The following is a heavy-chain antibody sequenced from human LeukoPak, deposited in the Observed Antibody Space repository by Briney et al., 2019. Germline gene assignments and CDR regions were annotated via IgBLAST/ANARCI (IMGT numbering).Heavy chain of an antibody. CDR3: ARLVQGSGYDSAVAGTYYFDY. D-gene: IGHD6-19*01. CDR1: GGSFSGYY. V-gene: IGHV4-34*01. J-gene: IGHJ4*02. CDR2: INHSGST. Sequence: SETLSLTCAVYGGSFSGYYWSWIRQPPGKGLEWIGEINHSGSTNYNPSLKSRVTISVDTSKNQFSLKLSSVTAADTAVYYSARLVQGSGYDSAVAGTYYFDYWGQGTLVTVSS.